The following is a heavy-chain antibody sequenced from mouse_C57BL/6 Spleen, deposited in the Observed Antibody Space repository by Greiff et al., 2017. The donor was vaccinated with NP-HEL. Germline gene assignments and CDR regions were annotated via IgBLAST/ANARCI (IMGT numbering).Heavy chain of an antibody. Sequence: EVKLVESGEGLVKPGGSLKLSCAASGFTFSSYAMSWVRQTPEKRLEWVAYISSGGDYIYYADTVKGRFTISRDNARNTLYLQMSSLKSEDTAMYYCTRAPYYGSSYDWYFDVWGTGTTVTVSS. J-gene: IGHJ1*03. D-gene: IGHD1-1*01. V-gene: IGHV5-9-1*02. CDR1: GFTFSSYA. CDR3: TRAPYYGSSYDWYFDV. CDR2: ISSGGDYI.